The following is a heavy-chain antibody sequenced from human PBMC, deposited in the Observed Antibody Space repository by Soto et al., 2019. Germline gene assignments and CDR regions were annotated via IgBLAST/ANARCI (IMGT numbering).Heavy chain of an antibody. J-gene: IGHJ6*03. CDR2: IYHSGST. Sequence: SETLSLTCAVSSGSISSSNWWSWVRQPPGKGLEWIGEIYHSGSTNYNPSLKSRVTISVDKSKNQFSLKLSSVTAADTAVYYCARKVVGTSSSWEFDYYYYMDVWGKGTTVTVSS. D-gene: IGHD1-26*01. V-gene: IGHV4-4*02. CDR1: SGSISSSNW. CDR3: ARKVVGTSSSWEFDYYYYMDV.